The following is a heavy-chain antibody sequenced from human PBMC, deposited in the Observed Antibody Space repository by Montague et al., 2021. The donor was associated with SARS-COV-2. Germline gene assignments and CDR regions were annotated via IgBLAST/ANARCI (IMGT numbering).Heavy chain of an antibody. V-gene: IGHV6-1*01. J-gene: IGHJ4*02. Sequence: NYYAVSVQRQVTITPDTSKNQFSLQLHSVTPEDSAVYYCARAGSLGNFDYWGQGTLVTVAS. D-gene: IGHD3-10*01. CDR3: ARAGSLGNFDY. CDR2: N.